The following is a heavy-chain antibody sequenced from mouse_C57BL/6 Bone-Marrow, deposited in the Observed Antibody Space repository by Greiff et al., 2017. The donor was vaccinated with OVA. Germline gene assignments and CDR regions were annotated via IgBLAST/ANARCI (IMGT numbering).Heavy chain of an antibody. V-gene: IGHV1-82*01. CDR1: GYAFSSSW. D-gene: IGHD2-10*02. J-gene: IGHJ4*01. CDR3: ARRYGNYRNYYAMDY. CDR2: IYPGDGDT. Sequence: QVQLQQSGPELVKPGASVKLSCKASGYAFSSSWMNWVKQRPGKGLEWIGRIYPGDGDTNYNGKFKGKATLTADKSSSTAYMQLSSLTSEDSAVYFCARRYGNYRNYYAMDYWGQGTSVTVSS.